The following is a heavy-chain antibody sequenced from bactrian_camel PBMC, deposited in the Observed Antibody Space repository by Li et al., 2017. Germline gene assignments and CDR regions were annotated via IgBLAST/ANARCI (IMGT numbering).Heavy chain of an antibody. CDR1: GFTFSSYW. CDR3: AADYRYGGSWYDY. CDR2: INSGGGT. Sequence: HVQLVESGGDSVQVGGPLRLSCAASGFTFSSYWMYWVRQAPGKGLEWVSTINSGGGTYYADSVKGRFTISRDNAKNTEYLQMNSLKSEDTALYYCAADYRYGGSWYDYWGQGTQVTVS. D-gene: IGHD6*01. V-gene: IGHV3S1*01. J-gene: IGHJ4*01.